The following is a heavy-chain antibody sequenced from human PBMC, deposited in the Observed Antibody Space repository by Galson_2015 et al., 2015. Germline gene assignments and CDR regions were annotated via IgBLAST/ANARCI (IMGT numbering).Heavy chain of an antibody. V-gene: IGHV4-4*02. J-gene: IGHJ3*02. Sequence: ETLSLTCSVSGASISRGNWWSWVRQPPGKGLEWIGEIFHSGSTNYNPSLKSRVTISVDKSKNQFSLKLNSVTAADTAVYYCASPYGDYVGGVFDIWGQGTVATVFS. CDR1: GASISRGNW. CDR3: ASPYGDYVGGVFDI. D-gene: IGHD4-17*01. CDR2: IFHSGST.